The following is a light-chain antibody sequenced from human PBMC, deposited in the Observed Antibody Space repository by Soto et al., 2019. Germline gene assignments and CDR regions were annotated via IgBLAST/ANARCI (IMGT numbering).Light chain of an antibody. CDR2: KAS. J-gene: IGKJ1*01. V-gene: IGKV1-5*03. Sequence: DIPMTQSPSTLSASVGDRVTITCRASQSISSWLAWYQQKPGKAPKLLIYKASSLESGVPSRFRGSGTVTEFTLTISSLLPDDFASYYGQQYNSYSPETFGQGTKVEIK. CDR1: QSISSW. CDR3: QQYNSYSPET.